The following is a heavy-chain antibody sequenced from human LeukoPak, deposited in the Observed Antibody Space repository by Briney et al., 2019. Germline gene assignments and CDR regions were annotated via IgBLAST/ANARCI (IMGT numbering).Heavy chain of an antibody. Sequence: SETLSLTCTVSGGSIGSYYWTWIRQAPGKGLEWIGYIYAGGKTRSSPSLESRVSISVDTSKSQFSLKPTSVTAADTAAYYCARGVSGFWLSFGLWGQGALVSVSS. CDR3: ARGVSGFWLSFGL. D-gene: IGHD5/OR15-5a*01. CDR2: IYAGGKT. J-gene: IGHJ4*02. V-gene: IGHV4-4*09. CDR1: GGSIGSYY.